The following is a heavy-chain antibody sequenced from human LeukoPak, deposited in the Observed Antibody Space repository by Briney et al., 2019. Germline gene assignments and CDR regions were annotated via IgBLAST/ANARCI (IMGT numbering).Heavy chain of an antibody. V-gene: IGHV4-59*01. CDR2: IYYSGST. J-gene: IGHJ4*02. CDR1: GGSISSYH. D-gene: IGHD4-11*01. Sequence: SETLSLTCTVSGGSISSYHWSWLRQPPGKGLEWIGYIYYSGSTNYNPSLKSRVTISVDTSKNQFSLKLSSVTAADTAVYYCARTRLTTVTTPFDYWGQGTLATVSS. CDR3: ARTRLTTVTTPFDY.